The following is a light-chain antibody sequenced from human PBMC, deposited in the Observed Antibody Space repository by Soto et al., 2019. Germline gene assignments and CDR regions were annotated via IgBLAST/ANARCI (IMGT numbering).Light chain of an antibody. CDR2: DVN. Sequence: ALTQPASVSGSPGQSITLSCTGTSSDIGGYDYVSWYQRYPGKAPKLIIYDVNNRPSGVSNRFSGSRSGNTASLTISGLQAEDEADYYCTSYASSSTHVVFGGGTKLTVL. V-gene: IGLV2-14*01. J-gene: IGLJ2*01. CDR1: SSDIGGYDY. CDR3: TSYASSSTHVV.